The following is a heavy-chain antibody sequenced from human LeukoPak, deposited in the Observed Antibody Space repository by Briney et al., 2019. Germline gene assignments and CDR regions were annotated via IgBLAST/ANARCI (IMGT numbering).Heavy chain of an antibody. V-gene: IGHV3-64D*06. CDR2: ISSNGGNT. CDR1: GFTFSSYA. Sequence: GRYLILSCSASGFTFSSYAMHWVRQAAGKGLEYVSAISSNGGNTYYADSVKGRFTISRDNSKNTLYIQMSSLRAEDTAVYYCVKEGDSSSWYEVDYWGQGTLVTVSS. D-gene: IGHD6-13*01. CDR3: VKEGDSSSWYEVDY. J-gene: IGHJ4*02.